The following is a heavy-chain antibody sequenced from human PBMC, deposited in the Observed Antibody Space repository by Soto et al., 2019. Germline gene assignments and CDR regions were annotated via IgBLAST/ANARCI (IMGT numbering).Heavy chain of an antibody. CDR3: AKDRNYHWDYFHY. V-gene: IGHV3-23*01. J-gene: IGHJ4*02. CDR2: ISANGQGI. Sequence: GGSLRLSCAASGFTFSIYALSWVRQSPGKGLEWVSAISANGQGIYYADSVRGRFTISRDNSKNTIFLHMDRLRAEDTDVYYCAKDRNYHWDYFHYWGQGTLVTVSS. CDR1: GFTFSIYA. D-gene: IGHD1-20*01.